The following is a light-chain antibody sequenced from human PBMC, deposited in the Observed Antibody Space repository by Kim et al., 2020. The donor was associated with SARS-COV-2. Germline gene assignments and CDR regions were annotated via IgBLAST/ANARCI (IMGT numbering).Light chain of an antibody. CDR2: GAS. J-gene: IGKJ1*01. Sequence: LSAGHTASLACRASQSVSRYYVAWYQQKPSQAPRLLIHGASSRATYIPRRVSGSGSGTDFTLTITRLEHEEFEMYYCLQYGSPWTFGQGTKVDIK. CDR3: LQYGSPWT. CDR1: QSVSRYY. V-gene: IGKV3-20*01.